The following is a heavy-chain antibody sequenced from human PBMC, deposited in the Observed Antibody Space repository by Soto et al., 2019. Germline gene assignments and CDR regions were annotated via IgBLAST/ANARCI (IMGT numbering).Heavy chain of an antibody. V-gene: IGHV1-18*01. D-gene: IGHD3-3*02. J-gene: IGHJ5*02. CDR1: GYTFTSYG. CDR2: ISAYNGNT. Sequence: ASLKVSCKASGYTFTSYGISWVRQAPGQGLEWMGWISAYNGNTNYAQKLQGRVTMTTDTSTSTAYMELRSLRSDDTAVYYCARDYHFWSGYQNWFDPWGQGTLVTVSS. CDR3: ARDYHFWSGYQNWFDP.